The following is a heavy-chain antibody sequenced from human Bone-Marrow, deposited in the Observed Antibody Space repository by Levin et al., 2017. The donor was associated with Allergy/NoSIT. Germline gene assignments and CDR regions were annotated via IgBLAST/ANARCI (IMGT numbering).Heavy chain of an antibody. CDR1: GFPFSSHG. V-gene: IGHV3-30*02. J-gene: IGHJ3*02. Sequence: QPGGSLRLSCATSGFPFSSHGMHWVRQAPGEGLEWVAFIWYDGSDKNYGDSVKGRFTISRDNSKNTVSLQMNSLGVEDTAVYYCATGQYGSGPYILDIWGQGTMVTVSS. CDR2: IWYDGSDK. D-gene: IGHD3-16*01. CDR3: ATGQYGSGPYILDI.